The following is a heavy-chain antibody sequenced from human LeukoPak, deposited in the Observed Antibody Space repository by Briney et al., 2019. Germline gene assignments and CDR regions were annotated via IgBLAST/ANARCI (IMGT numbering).Heavy chain of an antibody. J-gene: IGHJ4*02. CDR2: ISSSSSYI. CDR3: ARDLGYCSSTSCYIIDFDY. V-gene: IGHV3-21*01. CDR1: GFTFSSYS. D-gene: IGHD2-2*02. Sequence: GGSLRLSCAASGFTFSSYSMNWVRQAAGKGLEWVSSISSSSSYICYADSVKGRFTISRDNAKNSLYLQMNSLRAEDTAVYYCARDLGYCSSTSCYIIDFDYWGQGTLVTVSS.